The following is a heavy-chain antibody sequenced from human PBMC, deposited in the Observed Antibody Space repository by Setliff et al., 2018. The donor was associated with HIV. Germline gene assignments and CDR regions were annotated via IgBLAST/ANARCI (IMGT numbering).Heavy chain of an antibody. CDR2: ISPSGTYI. Sequence: PGGSLRFSCAASGFTFSSYSMNWVRQAPGKGLEWVSFISPSGTYIHYAGSLKGRFTISRDNAKNSLYLQMNSLRAEDTAVYYCARDPPWNYDSSGYPYYFDYWGQGTLVTVSS. D-gene: IGHD3-22*01. V-gene: IGHV3-21*01. CDR1: GFTFSSYS. J-gene: IGHJ4*02. CDR3: ARDPPWNYDSSGYPYYFDY.